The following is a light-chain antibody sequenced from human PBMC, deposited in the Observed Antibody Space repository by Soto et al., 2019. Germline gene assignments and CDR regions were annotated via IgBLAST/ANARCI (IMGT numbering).Light chain of an antibody. Sequence: ESRIGQEPTSLSASFQEKIPITFRASQSITRYLNWYQQKPGKAPKLLIYAASSLQTGVPSRFSGSGSGTDFTLTISSLQPDDFATYYCQQYNSYWTFGQGTKVDIK. CDR2: AAS. V-gene: IGKV1-39*01. CDR3: QQYNSYWT. J-gene: IGKJ1*01. CDR1: QSITRY.